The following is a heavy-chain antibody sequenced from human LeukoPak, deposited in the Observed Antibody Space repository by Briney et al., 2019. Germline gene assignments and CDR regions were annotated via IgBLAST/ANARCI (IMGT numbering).Heavy chain of an antibody. D-gene: IGHD5-12*01. CDR3: ARGYSGYDSPYSSGWYYYYYYMDV. V-gene: IGHV4-34*01. Sequence: SETLSLTCAVSGGSFSGYYWSWIRQPPGKGLEWIGEINHSGSTNYNPSLKSRVTISVDTSKNQFSLKLSSVTAADTAVYYCARGYSGYDSPYSSGWYYYYYYMDVWGKGTTVTVSS. CDR1: GGSFSGYY. J-gene: IGHJ6*03. CDR2: INHSGST.